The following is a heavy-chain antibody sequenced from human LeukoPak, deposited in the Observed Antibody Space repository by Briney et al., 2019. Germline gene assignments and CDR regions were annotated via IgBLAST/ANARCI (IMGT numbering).Heavy chain of an antibody. J-gene: IGHJ4*02. CDR2: ISSSSSYI. CDR1: GFTFSSYS. CDR3: ARGSSGWFDY. V-gene: IGHV3-21*01. Sequence: GGSLRLSCAASGFTFSSYSMNWVRQAPGQGLEWVSSISSSSSYIYYADSVKGRFTISRDNAKNSLYLQMNSLRAEDTAVYYCARGSSGWFDYWGQGTLVTVSS. D-gene: IGHD6-19*01.